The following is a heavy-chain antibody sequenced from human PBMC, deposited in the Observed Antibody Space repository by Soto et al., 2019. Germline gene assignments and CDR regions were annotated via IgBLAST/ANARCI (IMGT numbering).Heavy chain of an antibody. CDR1: GGTFSSYT. CDR3: ARDRGGAARDLDY. D-gene: IGHD6-6*01. V-gene: IGHV1-69*08. J-gene: IGHJ4*02. Sequence: QVQLVQSGAEVKKPGSSVKVSCKASGGTFSSYTISWVRQAPGQGLEWMGRIIPILGIANYAQKFQGRVTITADKSTSTAYMELSSLRSEDTAVYYCARDRGGAARDLDYWGQGTLVTVSS. CDR2: IIPILGIA.